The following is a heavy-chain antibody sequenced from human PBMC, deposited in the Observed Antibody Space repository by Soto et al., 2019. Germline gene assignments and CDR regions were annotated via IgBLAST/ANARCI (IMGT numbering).Heavy chain of an antibody. V-gene: IGHV1-69*13. D-gene: IGHD3-10*01. J-gene: IGHJ3*02. CDR3: AREETYGSGTRGAFDI. CDR2: IIPIFGTA. Sequence: SVKVSCKASGGTFSSYAISWVRQAPGQGLEWMGGIIPIFGTANYAQKFQGRVTITADESTSTAYMELSSLRSGDTAVYYCAREETYGSGTRGAFDIWGQGTMVTVSS. CDR1: GGTFSSYA.